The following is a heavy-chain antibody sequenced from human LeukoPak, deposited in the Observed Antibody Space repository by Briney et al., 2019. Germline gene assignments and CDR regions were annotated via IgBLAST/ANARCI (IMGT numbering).Heavy chain of an antibody. CDR2: IKQDGSTK. CDR3: AKDSPFGGN. Sequence: GGSLRLSCAASGFTFSNYWMSWVRPAPGKGLEWVANIKQDGSTKNYVDSVKGRFTISRDNAKNSLYLQMDSLRAEDTAVYYCAKDSPFGGNWGQGTLVTVSS. CDR1: GFTFSNYW. J-gene: IGHJ4*02. D-gene: IGHD1-26*01. V-gene: IGHV3-7*01.